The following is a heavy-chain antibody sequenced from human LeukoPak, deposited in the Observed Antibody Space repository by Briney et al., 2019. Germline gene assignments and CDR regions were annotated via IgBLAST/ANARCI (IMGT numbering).Heavy chain of an antibody. CDR2: IYYSGST. V-gene: IGHV4-39*01. CDR3: ARMTYYYDSSGYHFDY. Sequence: SETLSLTCTVSGGSISSSSYYWGWIRQPPGKGLEWIGSIYYSGSTCYNPSLKSRVTISVDTSKNQFSLKLSSVTAADTAVYYCARMTYYYDSSGYHFDYWGQGTLVTVSS. CDR1: GGSISSSSYY. J-gene: IGHJ4*02. D-gene: IGHD3-22*01.